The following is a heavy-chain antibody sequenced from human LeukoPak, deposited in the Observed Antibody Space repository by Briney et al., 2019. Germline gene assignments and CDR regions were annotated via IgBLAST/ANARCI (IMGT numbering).Heavy chain of an antibody. CDR3: ARDLSGVTGYTYGRGIDY. CDR1: GFTFSSYW. J-gene: IGHJ4*02. V-gene: IGHV3-7*01. CDR2: IKQDGSEK. Sequence: GGSLRLSCAASGFTFSSYWMSWVRQAPGKGLEWVANIKQDGSEKYYVDSVKGRFTISRDNAKKSLYLQMNSLRAEDTAVYYCARDLSGVTGYTYGRGIDYWGQGTLVSVSS. D-gene: IGHD5-18*01.